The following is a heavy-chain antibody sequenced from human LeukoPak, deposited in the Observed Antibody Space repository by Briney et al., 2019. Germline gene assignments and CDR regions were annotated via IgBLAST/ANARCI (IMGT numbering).Heavy chain of an antibody. CDR3: ARDSVGATSYYYYYMDV. Sequence: GSSVKVSCKASGGTFSSYAISWVRQAPGQGLEWMGGIIPIFGTANYAQKFQGRVTITTDESTSTAYMELSSLRSEDTAVYYCARDSVGATSYYYYYMDVWGKGTTVTVSS. CDR1: GGTFSSYA. V-gene: IGHV1-69*05. CDR2: IIPIFGTA. D-gene: IGHD1-26*01. J-gene: IGHJ6*03.